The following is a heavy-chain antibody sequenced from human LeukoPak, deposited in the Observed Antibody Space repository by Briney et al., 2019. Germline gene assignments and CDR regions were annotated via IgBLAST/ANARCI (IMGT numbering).Heavy chain of an antibody. CDR2: ITGSSGYI. CDR1: GFIFSNYG. D-gene: IGHD3-16*02. CDR3: ARGFVDFVGGSYPSTY. J-gene: IGHJ4*02. V-gene: IGHV3-21*01. Sequence: PGGSLRLSCAASGFIFSNYGMNWVRQAPGKGLEWVSSITGSSGYIHYADSVKGRFTISRDNAKNLLYLQMNSLRAEDTAVYYCARGFVDFVGGSYPSTYWGQGTLVTVSS.